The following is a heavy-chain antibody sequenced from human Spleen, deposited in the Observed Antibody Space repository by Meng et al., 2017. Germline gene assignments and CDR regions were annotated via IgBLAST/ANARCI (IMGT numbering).Heavy chain of an antibody. CDR1: GFTFSNYA. CDR2: ISYDGRYK. CDR3: ARGPIPVAGRLDY. D-gene: IGHD6-19*01. V-gene: IGHV3-30*04. J-gene: IGHJ4*02. Sequence: GESLKISCAASGFTFSNYAMHWVRQAPGKGLEWVSLISYDGRYKYYADSVKGRFTISRDNSKKTLYLQMNSLRTEDTAVYYCARGPIPVAGRLDYWGQGTLVTVSS.